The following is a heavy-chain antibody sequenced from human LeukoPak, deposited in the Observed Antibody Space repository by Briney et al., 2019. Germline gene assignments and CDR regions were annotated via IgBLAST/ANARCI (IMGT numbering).Heavy chain of an antibody. D-gene: IGHD6-19*01. J-gene: IGHJ4*02. CDR3: AGLEGRYSTDWFYFFDY. Sequence: SETLSLTCAVSGGSISSLNLWSWLRQPPGKGLEWVGEMYLDGRTNFHPSVRGRVTIFIDKPKNQLSLQLTSVTAADTAVYYCAGLEGRYSTDWFYFFDYWGQGALVAVSS. V-gene: IGHV4-4*02. CDR2: MYLDGRT. CDR1: GGSISSLNL.